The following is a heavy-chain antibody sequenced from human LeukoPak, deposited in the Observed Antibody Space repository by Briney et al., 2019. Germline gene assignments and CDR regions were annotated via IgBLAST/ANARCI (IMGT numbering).Heavy chain of an antibody. CDR2: IRYDGINK. Sequence: SGGSLRLSCAASGFIFSSYGMHWVRQAPGKGLEWVAFIRYDGINKYYADSVKGRFTVSRDNSKNTLYLQMNSLRAEDTAVYHCARDRVSDDYGDYVLCYWGQGTLVTVSS. D-gene: IGHD4-17*01. J-gene: IGHJ4*02. CDR1: GFIFSSYG. V-gene: IGHV3-30*02. CDR3: ARDRVSDDYGDYVLCY.